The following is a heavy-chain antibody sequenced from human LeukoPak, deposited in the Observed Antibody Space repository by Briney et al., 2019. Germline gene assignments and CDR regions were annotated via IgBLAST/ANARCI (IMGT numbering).Heavy chain of an antibody. D-gene: IGHD4-17*01. CDR3: AKVKQDDGDYIPNLGYYFDY. CDR2: ISSSSSYI. Sequence: GGSLRLSCAASGFTFSSYSMNWVRQAPGKGLEWVSSISSSSSYIYYADSVKGRSTISRDNAKNSLYLQMNSLRAEDTAVYYCAKVKQDDGDYIPNLGYYFDYWGQGTLVTVSS. CDR1: GFTFSSYS. J-gene: IGHJ4*02. V-gene: IGHV3-21*04.